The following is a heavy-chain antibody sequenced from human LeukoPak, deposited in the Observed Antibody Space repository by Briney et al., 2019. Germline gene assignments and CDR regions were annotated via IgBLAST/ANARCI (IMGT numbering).Heavy chain of an antibody. CDR3: ARGRVTMVRGVRTFFDY. Sequence: SETLSLTCAVYGGSFSGYYWSWIRQPPGKGLERIGEINHSGSTNYNPSLKSRVTISVDTSKNQFSLKLSSVTAADTAVYYCARGRVTMVRGVRTFFDYWGQGTLVTVSS. V-gene: IGHV4-34*01. J-gene: IGHJ4*02. D-gene: IGHD3-10*01. CDR1: GGSFSGYY. CDR2: INHSGST.